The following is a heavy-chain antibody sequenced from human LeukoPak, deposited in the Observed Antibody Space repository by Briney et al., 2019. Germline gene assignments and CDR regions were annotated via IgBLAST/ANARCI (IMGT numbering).Heavy chain of an antibody. Sequence: SQTLSLTCTVSGGSISSGSYYWSWIRQPAGKGLEWIGRIYTSGSTNYNPSLKSRVTISVDTSKNQFSLKLSSVTAADTAVYYCARAGYSSSWGERAEYFQHWGQGTLVTVSS. CDR1: GGSISSGSYY. D-gene: IGHD6-13*01. CDR3: ARAGYSSSWGERAEYFQH. J-gene: IGHJ1*01. CDR2: IYTSGST. V-gene: IGHV4-61*02.